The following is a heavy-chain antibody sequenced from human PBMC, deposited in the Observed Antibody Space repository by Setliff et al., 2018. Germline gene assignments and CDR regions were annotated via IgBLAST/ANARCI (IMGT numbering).Heavy chain of an antibody. D-gene: IGHD2-21*01. CDR2: IYYSGST. CDR3: ARVALVVVIRNAFDI. CDR1: GGSISSGGYY. J-gene: IGHJ3*02. Sequence: PSETLSLTCTVSGGSISSGGYYWSWIRQHPGKGLEWIGYIYYSGSTYYNPSLKSRVTISVGTSKNQFSLKLSSVTAADTAVYYCARVALVVVIRNAFDIWGQGTMVTVSS. V-gene: IGHV4-31*03.